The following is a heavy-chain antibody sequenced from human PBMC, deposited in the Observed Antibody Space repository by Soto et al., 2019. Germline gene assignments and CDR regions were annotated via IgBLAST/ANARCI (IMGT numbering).Heavy chain of an antibody. D-gene: IGHD2-21*02. CDR2: FDPEDGET. CDR3: ATPGHIVVVTSWDAFDI. J-gene: IGHJ3*02. V-gene: IGHV1-24*01. Sequence: GASVKVSCKVPGHTLTELSMHWVRQAPGKGLEWMGGFDPEDGETIYAQRFQGRVTMTQDTSTDTAYMELSSLRSEDTAIYYCATPGHIVVVTSWDAFDIWGQGTLVTVSS. CDR1: GHTLTELS.